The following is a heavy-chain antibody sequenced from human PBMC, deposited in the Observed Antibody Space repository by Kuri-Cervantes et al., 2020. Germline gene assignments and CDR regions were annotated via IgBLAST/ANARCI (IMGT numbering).Heavy chain of an antibody. V-gene: IGHV3-43D*04. Sequence: GESLKISCAASGFTFDDYAMHWVRQAPGKGLEWVSLISWDGGSTYYADSVKGRFTISRDNSKNSLYLQMNSLRAEDTALYYCAKGFTPAMIRGAFDIWGQGTMVTVSS. CDR2: ISWDGGST. CDR3: AKGFTPAMIRGAFDI. CDR1: GFTFDDYA. D-gene: IGHD2-2*01. J-gene: IGHJ3*02.